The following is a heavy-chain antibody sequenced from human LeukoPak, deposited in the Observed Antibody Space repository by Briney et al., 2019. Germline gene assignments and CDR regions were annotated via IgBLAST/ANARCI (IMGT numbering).Heavy chain of an antibody. J-gene: IGHJ4*02. CDR1: GFSVSSNY. CDR2: LYSGGNT. V-gene: IGHV3-53*01. CDR3: GREGGNRRGSEGC. Sequence: SGGSLRLSCVASGFSVSSNYMSWVRQAPGKGLEWVSILYSGGNTYCADSVKGRFTISRDSSKNTLYLQVNSLRAEDAAVYYCGREGGNRRGSEGCGGKGTLVTVSS. D-gene: IGHD1-26*01.